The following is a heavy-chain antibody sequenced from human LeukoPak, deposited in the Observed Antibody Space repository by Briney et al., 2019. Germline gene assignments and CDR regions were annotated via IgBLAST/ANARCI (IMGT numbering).Heavy chain of an antibody. J-gene: IGHJ4*02. V-gene: IGHV3-20*04. CDR1: GFTSDDYG. Sequence: PGGSLRLSCAASGFTSDDYGMSWVRQAPGKGLEWVSGINWNGGSTGYADSVKGRFTISRDNAKNFLYLQMNSLRAEDTALYYCARGLYGSGSYYNLPSDYWGQGTLVTVSS. CDR3: ARGLYGSGSYYNLPSDY. D-gene: IGHD3-10*01. CDR2: INWNGGST.